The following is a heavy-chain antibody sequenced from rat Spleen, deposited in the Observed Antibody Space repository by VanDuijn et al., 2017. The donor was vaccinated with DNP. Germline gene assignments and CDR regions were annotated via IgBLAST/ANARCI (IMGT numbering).Heavy chain of an antibody. D-gene: IGHD1-12*02. CDR2: IWSNGGT. Sequence: QVQLKESGPGLVQPSQTLSLTCTVSGLSLTSKSVSWIRQSPGKGLEWMGVIWSNGGTDYNSVVKPRLSINREPSKSQVFLKMSSLQTEDTAMYFCASSPHYYDGTYYFPFNYWGQGTLVTVSS. CDR1: GLSLTSKS. V-gene: IGHV2-47*01. J-gene: IGHJ3*01. CDR3: ASSPHYYDGTYYFPFNY.